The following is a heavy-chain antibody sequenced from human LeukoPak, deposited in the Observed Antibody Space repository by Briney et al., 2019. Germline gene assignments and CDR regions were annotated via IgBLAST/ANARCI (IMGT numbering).Heavy chain of an antibody. J-gene: IGHJ4*02. CDR3: AKRIQSAMATGY. D-gene: IGHD5-18*01. CDR2: INGSGGST. CDR1: GVTFSSYA. V-gene: IGHV3-23*01. Sequence: GGSLRLSCAASGVTFSSYAMSWVRQAPGKGLEWVSDINGSGGSTYYADSVKGRFTISRDNSKNTLYLQMNSLRAEDTAVYYCAKRIQSAMATGYWGQGTLVTVSS.